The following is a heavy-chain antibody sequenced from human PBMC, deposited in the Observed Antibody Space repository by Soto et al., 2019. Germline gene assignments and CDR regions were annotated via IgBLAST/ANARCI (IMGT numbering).Heavy chain of an antibody. CDR2: ISSSSSYI. CDR1: GFTFSSYS. D-gene: IGHD2-8*01. J-gene: IGHJ6*03. V-gene: IGHV3-21*01. Sequence: GGSLRLSCAASGFTFSSYSMNWVRQAPGKGLEWVSSISSSSSYIYYADSVKGRFTISRDNAKNSLYLQMNSLRAEDTAVYYCARDPKGLSNGKWDYYYYYYMDVWGKGTTVTVSS. CDR3: ARDPKGLSNGKWDYYYYYYMDV.